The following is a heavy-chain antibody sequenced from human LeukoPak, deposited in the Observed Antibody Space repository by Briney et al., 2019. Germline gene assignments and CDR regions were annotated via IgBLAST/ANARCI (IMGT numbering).Heavy chain of an antibody. V-gene: IGHV4-59*01. CDR3: ARDSRQGYFDY. Sequence: NTSETLSLTCTVSGGSISSYYWSWIRQPPGKGLEWIGYIYYSGSTNYNPSLKSRVTISVDTSKNQFSLKLSSVTAADTAVYYCARDSRQGYFDYWGQGTLVTVSS. J-gene: IGHJ4*02. CDR2: IYYSGST. CDR1: GGSISSYY.